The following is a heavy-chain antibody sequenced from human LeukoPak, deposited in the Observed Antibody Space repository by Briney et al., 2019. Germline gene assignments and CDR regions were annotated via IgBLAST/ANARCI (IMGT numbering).Heavy chain of an antibody. CDR2: IRYDGSNK. D-gene: IGHD6-19*01. V-gene: IGHV3-30*02. Sequence: GGSLRLSCAASGFTFSSYGMHWVRQAPGKGLEWVAFIRYDGSNKYYADSVKGRFTISRDNSKNTLNLQMNRLRAEDTAVYYCAKDGYSRGWYQALTAFYIWGQGTMVTVSS. J-gene: IGHJ3*02. CDR3: AKDGYSRGWYQALTAFYI. CDR1: GFTFSSYG.